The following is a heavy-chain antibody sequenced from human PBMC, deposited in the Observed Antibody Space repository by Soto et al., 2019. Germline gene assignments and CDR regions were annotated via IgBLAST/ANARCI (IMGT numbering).Heavy chain of an antibody. CDR3: ARDPSYSSSSDYYYYGMDV. J-gene: IGHJ6*02. Sequence: NPSETLSLTCTVSGGSISSYYWSWIRQPAGKGLEWIGRIYTSGSTNYNTSLKSRVTMSVDTSKNQFSLKLSSVTAADTAVYYCARDPSYSSSSDYYYYGMDVWGQGTTVTVSS. V-gene: IGHV4-4*07. CDR1: GGSISSYY. CDR2: IYTSGST. D-gene: IGHD6-6*01.